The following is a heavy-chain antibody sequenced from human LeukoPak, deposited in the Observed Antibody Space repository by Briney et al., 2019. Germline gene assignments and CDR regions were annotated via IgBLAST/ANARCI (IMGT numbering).Heavy chain of an antibody. J-gene: IGHJ6*02. CDR2: IYTSGST. D-gene: IGHD6-13*01. V-gene: IGHV4-4*07. CDR3: ARDQERYSSSWSLINYYGMDV. CDR1: GGSFSSYY. Sequence: ASETLSLTCAVYGGSFSSYYWSWIRQPAGKGLEWIGRIYTSGSTNYNPSLKSRVTMSVDTSKNQFSLKLSSVTAADTAVYYCARDQERYSSSWSLINYYGMDVWGQGTTVTVSS.